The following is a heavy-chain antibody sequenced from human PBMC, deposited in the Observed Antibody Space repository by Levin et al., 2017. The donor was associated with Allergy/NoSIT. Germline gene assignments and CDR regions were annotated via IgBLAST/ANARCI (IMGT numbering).Heavy chain of an antibody. Sequence: TGGSLRLSCAASGFIFRSYAMNWVRQAPGKGLEWVSAIGGTGGSTYYADSVKGRFTISRDNSKNEVYLQMDSLRAEDTAVYYCAKALHGAGGLYYYGLDVWGQGTTVTVSS. CDR2: IGGTGGST. CDR3: AKALHGAGGLYYYGLDV. D-gene: IGHD3-10*01. V-gene: IGHV3-23*01. CDR1: GFIFRSYA. J-gene: IGHJ6*02.